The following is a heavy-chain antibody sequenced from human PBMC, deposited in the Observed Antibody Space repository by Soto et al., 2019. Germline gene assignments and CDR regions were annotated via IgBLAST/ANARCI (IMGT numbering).Heavy chain of an antibody. D-gene: IGHD4-17*01. CDR1: GYTFTTSG. CDR2: VSTYSGNT. J-gene: IGHJ4*02. CDR3: ARGVYGDY. Sequence: QVQLVQSGDEVKKPGASVKVSCKTSGYTFTTSGITWVRQAPGQGLEWMGWVSTYSGNTNYAQNLQDRLTMTTDTSTGTAYMELKSLRSDDAAVYYCARGVYGDYWGQGTLVTVSS. V-gene: IGHV1-18*01.